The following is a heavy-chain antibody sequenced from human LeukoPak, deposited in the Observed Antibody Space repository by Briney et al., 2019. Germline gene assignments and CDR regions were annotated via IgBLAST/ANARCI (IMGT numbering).Heavy chain of an antibody. J-gene: IGHJ4*02. CDR1: GFSVSSNY. CDR2: IYSGGTT. CDR3: AGRYDSSGYPLH. V-gene: IGHV3-53*01. D-gene: IGHD3-22*01. Sequence: GGSLRLSCAASGFSVSSNYVSWVRQAPGKGLEWVSVIYSGGTTYYADSIKGRFTISRDNSKNTLYLRMNSLRAEDTAVYYCAGRYDSSGYPLHWGQGTPVTVSS.